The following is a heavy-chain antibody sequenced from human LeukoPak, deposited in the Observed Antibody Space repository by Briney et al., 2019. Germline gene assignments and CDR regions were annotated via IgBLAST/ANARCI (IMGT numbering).Heavy chain of an antibody. J-gene: IGHJ6*03. D-gene: IGHD6-25*01. CDR1: GGSISSGSYY. CDR2: IYTSGST. V-gene: IGHV4-61*02. CDR3: ARSSVNYYYYMDA. Sequence: SETLSLTCTVSGGSISSGSYYWSWIRQPAGKGLEWIGRIYTSGSTNYNPSLKSRVTISVDTSKNQFSLKLSSVTAADTAVYYCARSSVNYYYYMDAWGKGTTVTVSS.